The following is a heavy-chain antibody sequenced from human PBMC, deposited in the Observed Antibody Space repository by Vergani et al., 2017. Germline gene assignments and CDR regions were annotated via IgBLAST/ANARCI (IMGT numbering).Heavy chain of an antibody. V-gene: IGHV3-23*01. Sequence: EVQLLEPGGGLVQPGGSLRLSCAASGLTFNNSAMSWVRQAPGKGLDWVSSISDSGDSTYYADSVKGRFTISRDNSKNTLYLQMKNLRVEDTAVYYCTKGDWNDIWGQGTVVTVSS. D-gene: IGHD1-1*01. CDR3: TKGDWNDI. CDR1: GLTFNNSA. CDR2: ISDSGDST. J-gene: IGHJ3*02.